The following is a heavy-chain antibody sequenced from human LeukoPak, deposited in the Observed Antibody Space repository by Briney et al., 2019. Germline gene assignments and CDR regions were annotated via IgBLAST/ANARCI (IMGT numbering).Heavy chain of an antibody. D-gene: IGHD6-19*01. CDR1: GFTIFSYG. V-gene: IGHV3-33*01. CDR2: IWSDGSNK. CDR3: ARQYSSGWYFFDS. J-gene: IGHJ4*02. Sequence: GGSLRLSCAASGFTIFSYGMHWVRQAPGKGLEWVAVIWSDGSNKYYADSVKGRFTISRDNSKNTLYLQMNSLRAEDTAVYYCARQYSSGWYFFDSWGQGTLVTVSS.